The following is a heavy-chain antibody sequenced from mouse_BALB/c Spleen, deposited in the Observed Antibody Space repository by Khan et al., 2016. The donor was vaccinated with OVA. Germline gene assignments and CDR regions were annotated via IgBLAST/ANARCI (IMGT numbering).Heavy chain of an antibody. D-gene: IGHD2-14*01. CDR3: VRDGAYHRDDGWFAY. Sequence: QVRLQQSGAELARPGASVKMSCKASGYTFTSYTIHWIKERPGQGLEWIGYINPSNGYTNYNQKFKDKATLTTDKSSTTASLQLSSLTSDDSAVYDCVRDGAYHRDDGWFAYWGQGTLVTVSA. CDR1: GYTFTSYT. CDR2: INPSNGYT. J-gene: IGHJ3*01. V-gene: IGHV1-4*01.